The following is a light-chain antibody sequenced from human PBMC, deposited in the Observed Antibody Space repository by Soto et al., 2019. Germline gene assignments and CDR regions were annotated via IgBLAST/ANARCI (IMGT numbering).Light chain of an antibody. V-gene: IGKV1-5*01. CDR2: DAS. Sequence: DVQMTQSPSTLSASVGDRVTITCRASQSISSWLAWYQQKPGKAPKLLIYDASSLASGVPSRFSGSGSGTEFPRNISTLQPDDFDTYDCQQYNSYWTFGQGTKVEIK. CDR1: QSISSW. CDR3: QQYNSYWT. J-gene: IGKJ1*01.